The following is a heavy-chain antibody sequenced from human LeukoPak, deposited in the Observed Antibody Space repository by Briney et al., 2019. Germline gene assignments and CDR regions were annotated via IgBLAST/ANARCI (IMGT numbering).Heavy chain of an antibody. J-gene: IGHJ4*02. CDR1: GFTVSSKY. D-gene: IGHD6-19*01. CDR2: IYGDSTT. V-gene: IGHV3-66*01. CDR3: ASIAVTGGYSDN. Sequence: QTGGSLRLSCAASGFTVSSKYMGWVRQAPGKGLEWVSVIYGDSTTFYPDSVKGRFTISRDNSKNTVYLQVNRLRAEDTAVYYCASIAVTGGYSDNWGQGTLVAVSS.